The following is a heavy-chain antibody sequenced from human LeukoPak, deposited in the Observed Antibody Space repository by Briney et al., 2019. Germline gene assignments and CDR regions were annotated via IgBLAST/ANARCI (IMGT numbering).Heavy chain of an antibody. CDR3: ARGRALEWLSSGFDI. CDR2: IYPGDSDT. CDR1: GYSFTSYW. Sequence: GESLKISCRDSGYSFTSYWIGWVRQMPGKGLEWMGIIYPGDSDTRYSPSFQGQVTISADKSISTAYLQWRSLKASDTAMYYCARGRALEWLSSGFDIWGQGTMVTVSS. J-gene: IGHJ3*02. V-gene: IGHV5-51*01. D-gene: IGHD3-3*01.